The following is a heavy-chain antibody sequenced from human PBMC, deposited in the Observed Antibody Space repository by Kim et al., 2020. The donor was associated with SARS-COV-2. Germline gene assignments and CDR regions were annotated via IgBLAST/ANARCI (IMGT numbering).Heavy chain of an antibody. CDR1: GFTFTTYA. CDR3: AKDGYHLPNWFDP. V-gene: IGHV3-23*01. J-gene: IGHJ5*02. D-gene: IGHD2-2*01. Sequence: GGSLRLSCAASGFTFTTYAMNWVRQAPGKGLEWVSAIIGTGGSLYYADSVKGRFTISRDNSKNTLFLQMNSLRADDTAVYYCAKDGYHLPNWFDPWGQGT. CDR2: IIGTGGSL.